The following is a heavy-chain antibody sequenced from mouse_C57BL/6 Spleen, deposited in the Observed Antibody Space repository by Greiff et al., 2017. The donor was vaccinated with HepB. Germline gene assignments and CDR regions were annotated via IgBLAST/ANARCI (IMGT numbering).Heavy chain of an antibody. CDR1: GYTFTSYW. CDR3: ARSNYYGSSEPYYFDY. V-gene: IGHV1-64*01. D-gene: IGHD1-1*01. CDR2: IHPNSGST. Sequence: QVHVKQPGAELVKPGASVKLSCKASGYTFTSYWMHWVKQRPGQGLEWIGMIHPNSGSTNYNEKFKSKATLTVDKSSSTAYMQLSSLTSEDSAVYYCARSNYYGSSEPYYFDYWGQGTTLTVSS. J-gene: IGHJ2*01.